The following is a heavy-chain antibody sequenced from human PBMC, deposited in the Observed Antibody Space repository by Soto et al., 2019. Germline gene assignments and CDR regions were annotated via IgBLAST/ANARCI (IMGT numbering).Heavy chain of an antibody. CDR1: GGSISSGGYY. J-gene: IGHJ5*01. CDR3: ARTAARAWLVLANRFDT. V-gene: IGHV4-31*03. Sequence: TLSLTCTVSGGSISSGGYYWSWIRQHPGKGLEWIGYIYYSGSTYYNPSLKSRVTISVDTSQNQFSLKLSSVTAADTAVYYCARTAARAWLVLANRFDTWGHDTLVTVPS. CDR2: IYYSGST. D-gene: IGHD6-19*01.